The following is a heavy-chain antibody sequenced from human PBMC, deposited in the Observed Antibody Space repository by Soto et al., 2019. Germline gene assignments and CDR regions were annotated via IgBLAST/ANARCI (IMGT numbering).Heavy chain of an antibody. V-gene: IGHV1-8*01. Sequence: ASVKVSCKASGYTFASYDINWVRQATGQGLEWMGWMNPNSGNTGYAQKFQGRVTMTRNTSISTAYMELSSLRSEDTAVYYCARAYQDNYYYYMDVWGKGTTVTVSS. CDR1: GYTFASYD. D-gene: IGHD2-2*01. J-gene: IGHJ6*03. CDR2: MNPNSGNT. CDR3: ARAYQDNYYYYMDV.